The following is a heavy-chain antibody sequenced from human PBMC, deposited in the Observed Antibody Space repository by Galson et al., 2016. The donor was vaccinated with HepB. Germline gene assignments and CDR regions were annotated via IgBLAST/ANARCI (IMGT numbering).Heavy chain of an antibody. V-gene: IGHV3-7*01. Sequence: SLRLSCAASGFSFTNHWMTWVRQAPGKGLEWVANIRQDGNEKYHAEFVKGRFTISRDNAKNSLYLQMSGLRHEDTAVYYCARDSGYCSGGSCYGDAFDVWGQGAMVTVSS. CDR3: ARDSGYCSGGSCYGDAFDV. J-gene: IGHJ3*01. CDR2: IRQDGNEK. D-gene: IGHD2-15*01. CDR1: GFSFTNHW.